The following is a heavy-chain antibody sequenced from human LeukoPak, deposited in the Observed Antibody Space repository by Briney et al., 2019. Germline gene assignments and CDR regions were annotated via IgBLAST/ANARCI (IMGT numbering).Heavy chain of an antibody. CDR3: ARVDWNRLGMNY. Sequence: GGSLRLSCAASGFSVSDYYMSWVRQAPGKGLEWVANIKQDGSEKYYVDSVKGRFTISRDNAKNSLYLQMNSLRAEDTAVYYCARVDWNRLGMNYWGQGTLVTVSS. J-gene: IGHJ4*02. V-gene: IGHV3-7*01. CDR1: GFSVSDYY. CDR2: IKQDGSEK. D-gene: IGHD1/OR15-1a*01.